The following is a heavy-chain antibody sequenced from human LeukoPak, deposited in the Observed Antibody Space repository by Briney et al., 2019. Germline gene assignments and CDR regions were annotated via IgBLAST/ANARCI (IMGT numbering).Heavy chain of an antibody. CDR2: MNPNSGNT. J-gene: IGHJ6*03. Sequence: ASVKVSCKASGYTFTSYDINWVRQATGQGLEWMGWMNPNSGNTGYAQKFQGRVTMTRNTSISTAYMELSSLRSEDTAVYYCARVGGTVTTGSYYYYMDVWGKGTTVTVSS. CDR3: ARVGGTVTTGSYYYYMDV. CDR1: GYTFTSYD. V-gene: IGHV1-8*01. D-gene: IGHD4-17*01.